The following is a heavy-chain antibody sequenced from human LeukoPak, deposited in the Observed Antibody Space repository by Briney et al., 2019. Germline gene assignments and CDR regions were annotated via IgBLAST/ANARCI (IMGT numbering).Heavy chain of an antibody. V-gene: IGHV1-69*05. Sequence: AASVKVSCKASGGTFSSYAISWVRQAPGQGLEWVGGITPMFGTANYAQKFQGRVTMTRNTSISTAYMELSSLRSEDTAVYYCARRGTHHRGQYYDFWSGYLAYYYYGMDVWGQGTTVTVSS. CDR2: ITPMFGTA. J-gene: IGHJ6*02. D-gene: IGHD3-3*01. CDR1: GGTFSSYA. CDR3: ARRGTHHRGQYYDFWSGYLAYYYYGMDV.